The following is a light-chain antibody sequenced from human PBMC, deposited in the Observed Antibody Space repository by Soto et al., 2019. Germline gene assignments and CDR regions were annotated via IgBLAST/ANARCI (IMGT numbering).Light chain of an antibody. CDR2: EAS. V-gene: IGKV1D-12*01. Sequence: DTQMTQSPSSVSASVGDRVIITCRASQGISRWLAWYQQKPGTAPKLLSYEASNLQSGVPSRFSGSGAGTEFTLTICSLQPEDFATYYCQQSNSFPLTFGGGTKVESK. J-gene: IGKJ4*01. CDR3: QQSNSFPLT. CDR1: QGISRW.